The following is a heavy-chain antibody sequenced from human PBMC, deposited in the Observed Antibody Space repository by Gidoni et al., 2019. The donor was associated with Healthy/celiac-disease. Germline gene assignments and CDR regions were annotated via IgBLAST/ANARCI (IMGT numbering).Heavy chain of an antibody. V-gene: IGHV3-21*01. D-gene: IGHD6-6*01. J-gene: IGHJ6*03. CDR3: ARDRSIAARGVEYYYYYMDV. CDR2: ISSSSSYI. CDR1: GFTFSRYS. Sequence: EVQLVESGGGLVKPGGSLRLSCAASGFTFSRYSMNWVRQAPGKGLGWVSSISSSSSYIYYADSVKGRFTISRDNAKNSLYLQMNSLRAEDTAVYYCARDRSIAARGVEYYYYYMDVWGKGTTVTVSS.